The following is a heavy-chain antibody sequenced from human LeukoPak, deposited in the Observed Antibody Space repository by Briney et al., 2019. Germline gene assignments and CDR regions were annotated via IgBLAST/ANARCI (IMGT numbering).Heavy chain of an antibody. CDR1: GFTFSNYA. D-gene: IGHD2-2*02. Sequence: PGGSLRLSCAASGFTFSNYAMSWVRQAPGKGLEWVSGISSSGTGTYYADSVKGRLTISRDNSKNTLYLQMNSLRAEDTAVYYCVSSSCSSTSCYKGNGWFDPWGQGTLVTVSS. CDR3: VSSSCSSTSCYKGNGWFDP. CDR2: ISSSGTGT. J-gene: IGHJ5*02. V-gene: IGHV3-23*01.